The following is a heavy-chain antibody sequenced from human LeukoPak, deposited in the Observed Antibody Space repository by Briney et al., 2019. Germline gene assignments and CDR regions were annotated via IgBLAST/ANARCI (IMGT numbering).Heavy chain of an antibody. CDR3: AKSQVVIVPPLDY. Sequence: GGSLRLSCVASGFTFSSYWMHWVRQDPRKGLVWVPRINGDGRNINYADSVRGRFTISRDNFKNTLYLQMNSLRAEDTAVYYCAKSQVVIVPPLDYWGQGTLVTVSS. CDR2: INGDGRNI. D-gene: IGHD3-22*01. J-gene: IGHJ4*02. V-gene: IGHV3-74*01. CDR1: GFTFSSYW.